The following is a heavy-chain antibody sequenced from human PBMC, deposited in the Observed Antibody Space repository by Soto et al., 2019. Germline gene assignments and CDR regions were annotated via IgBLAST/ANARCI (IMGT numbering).Heavy chain of an antibody. V-gene: IGHV4-59*01. Sequence: SETLSLTCTVSGGSITSYNWNWRRQPPGKALEWIGYVYNSGSTNYNPFLKSRVTISVDTSKNQFSLKVNSVTAADTAVYYCARRAVVAVTGSLDNWLDPWGQGILVTVSS. CDR1: GGSITSYN. CDR3: ARRAVVAVTGSLDNWLDP. CDR2: VYNSGST. D-gene: IGHD2-21*01. J-gene: IGHJ5*02.